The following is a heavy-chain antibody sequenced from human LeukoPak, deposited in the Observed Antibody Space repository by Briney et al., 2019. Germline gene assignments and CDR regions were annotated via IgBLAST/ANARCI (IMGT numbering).Heavy chain of an antibody. CDR2: ISVDDQGST. CDR3: ARCLLYLWNRNFYYYMDV. CDR1: EFSFRTYA. J-gene: IGHJ6*03. Sequence: GGSLRLSCTTSEFSFRTYAMTWVRQAPGKGLEWVSTISVDDQGSTYYTDSVKGRFTISRDTSQNTLPLQMNSLRGEDTAVYYCARCLLYLWNRNFYYYMDVWGKGTTVTVSS. D-gene: IGHD1-14*01. V-gene: IGHV3-23*01.